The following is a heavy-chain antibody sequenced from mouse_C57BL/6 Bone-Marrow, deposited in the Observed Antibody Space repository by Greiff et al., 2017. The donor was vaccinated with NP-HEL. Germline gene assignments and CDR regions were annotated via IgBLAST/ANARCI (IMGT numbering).Heavy chain of an antibody. Sequence: VQLQQSDAELVKPGASVKISCKVSGYTFTDHTIHWMKQRPEQGLEWIGYIYPRDGSTKYNEKFKGKATLTADKSSSTAYMQLNSLTSEDSAVYFCAREGDYYGSPNYYAMDYWGQGTSVTVSS. J-gene: IGHJ4*01. CDR2: IYPRDGST. CDR3: AREGDYYGSPNYYAMDY. D-gene: IGHD1-1*01. V-gene: IGHV1-78*01. CDR1: GYTFTDHT.